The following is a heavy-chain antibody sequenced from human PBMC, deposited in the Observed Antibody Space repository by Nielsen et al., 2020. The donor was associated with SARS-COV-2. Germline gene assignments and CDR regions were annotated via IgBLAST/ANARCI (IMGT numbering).Heavy chain of an antibody. CDR1: GFTFSNAW. CDR3: AKFRSWFYFDS. CDR2: ISGGGDDT. V-gene: IGHV3-23*01. Sequence: GGSLRLSCAASGFTFSNAWMSWVRQAPGKGLEWVSAISGGGDDTFYADSVKGRFTISRDNSKNTLYLQMNGLRADDTAVYYCAKFRSWFYFDSWGQGTLVTVSS. D-gene: IGHD6-13*01. J-gene: IGHJ4*02.